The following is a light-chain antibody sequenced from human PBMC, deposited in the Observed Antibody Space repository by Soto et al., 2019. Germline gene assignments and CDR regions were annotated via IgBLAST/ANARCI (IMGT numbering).Light chain of an antibody. CDR1: QSLLHSNGYNY. CDR2: LGS. Sequence: DIVMTQSPLSLPVTPGEPASISCRSSQSLLHSNGYNYLDWYLQKPGQSPQLLIYLGSNRASGEPDRVSGRGTGADFTLKISREEGEDVGVYYCLQGRWTALTCGGGMKAEIK. V-gene: IGKV2-28*01. CDR3: LQGRWTALT. J-gene: IGKJ4*02.